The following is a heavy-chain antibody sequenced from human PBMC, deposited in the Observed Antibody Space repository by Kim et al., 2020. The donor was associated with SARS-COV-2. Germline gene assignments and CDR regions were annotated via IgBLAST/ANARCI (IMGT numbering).Heavy chain of an antibody. Sequence: GGSLRLSCAASGFTFSSYSMNWVRQAPGKGLEWVSYISSSSSTIYYADSVKGRFTISRDNAKNSLYLQMNSLRAEDTAVYYCARGAPRGWFDPWGQGTLVTVSS. J-gene: IGHJ5*02. CDR2: ISSSSSTI. CDR3: ARGAPRGWFDP. V-gene: IGHV3-48*04. CDR1: GFTFSSYS. D-gene: IGHD1-26*01.